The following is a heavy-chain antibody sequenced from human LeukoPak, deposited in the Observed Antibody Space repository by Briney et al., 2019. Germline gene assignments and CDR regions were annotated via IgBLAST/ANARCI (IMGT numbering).Heavy chain of an antibody. D-gene: IGHD6-13*01. CDR3: ARVPGRYSSSWLSVPATFDY. J-gene: IGHJ4*02. CDR2: IYYSGST. Sequence: SQTLSLTCTVSGGSISSGGYYWSWIRQHPGKGLEWIGYIYYSGSTYYNPSLKSRVTISEDTSKDQFSLKLSSVTAADTAVYYCARVPGRYSSSWLSVPATFDYWGQGTLVTVSS. V-gene: IGHV4-31*03. CDR1: GGSISSGGYY.